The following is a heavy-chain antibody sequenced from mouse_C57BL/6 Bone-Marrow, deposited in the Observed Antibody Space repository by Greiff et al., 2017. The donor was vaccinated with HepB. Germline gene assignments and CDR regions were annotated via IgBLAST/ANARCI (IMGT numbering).Heavy chain of an antibody. Sequence: EVQWVESGGGLVQPGGSLKLSCAASGFTFSDYYMYWVRQTPEKRLEWVAYISNGGGSTYYPDTVKGRFTISRDNAKNTLYLQMSRLKSEDTAMYYCARHGKEEDEGTDYEMDYGGKGTAVTVSS. CDR1: GFTFSDYY. CDR3: ARHGKEEDEGTDYEMDY. J-gene: IGHJ4*01. CDR2: ISNGGGST. V-gene: IGHV5-12*01. D-gene: IGHD3-3*01.